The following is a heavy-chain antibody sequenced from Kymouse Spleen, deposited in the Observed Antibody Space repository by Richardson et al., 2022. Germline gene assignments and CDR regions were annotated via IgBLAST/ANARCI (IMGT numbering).Heavy chain of an antibody. CDR1: GFTFSSYW. V-gene: IGHV3-74*01. D-gene: IGHD6-13*01. Sequence: EVQLVESGGGLVQPGGSLRLSCAASGFTFSSYWMHWVRQAPGKGLVWVSRINSDGSSTSYADSVKGRFTISRDNAKNTLYLQMNSLRAEDTAVYYCARGYSSSSLYYYYGMDVWGQGTTVTVSS. J-gene: IGHJ6*02. CDR2: INSDGSST. CDR3: ARGYSSSSLYYYYGMDV.